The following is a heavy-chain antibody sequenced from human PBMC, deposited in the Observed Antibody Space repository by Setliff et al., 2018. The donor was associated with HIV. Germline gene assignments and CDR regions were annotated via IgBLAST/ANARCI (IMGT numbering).Heavy chain of an antibody. J-gene: IGHJ4*02. CDR1: GFTFKTYW. V-gene: IGHV3-7*03. CDR3: VRDPAYSNFDY. Sequence: GESLKISCAVSGFTFKTYWMSWVRQDAERGLEWVATINPDGSFKNYVDSVRGRFTISRDNSENSLFLQVNSLKVEDTAMYYCVRDPAYSNFDYWGRGTLVTVSS. D-gene: IGHD1-26*01. CDR2: INPDGSFK.